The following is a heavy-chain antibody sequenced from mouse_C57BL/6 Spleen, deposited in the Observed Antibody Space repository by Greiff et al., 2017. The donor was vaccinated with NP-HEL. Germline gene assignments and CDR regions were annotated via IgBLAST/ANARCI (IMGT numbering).Heavy chain of an antibody. CDR3: ARRDYGSSDFDY. V-gene: IGHV1-64*01. CDR2: IHPNSGST. J-gene: IGHJ2*01. D-gene: IGHD1-1*01. CDR1: GYTFTSYW. Sequence: VQLQQPGAELVKPGASVKLSCKASGYTFTSYWMHWVKQRPGQGLEWIGMIHPNSGSTNYNEKFKSKATLTVDKSSSTAYMQLSSLTSEDSAVYYCARRDYGSSDFDYWGQGTTLTVSS.